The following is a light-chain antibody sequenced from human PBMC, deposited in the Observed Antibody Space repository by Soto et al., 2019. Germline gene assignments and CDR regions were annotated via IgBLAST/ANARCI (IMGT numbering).Light chain of an antibody. CDR3: QQYGSSPIT. Sequence: EIVMTQSPATLSVSPGEGATLSCRASQSVSSKLAWYQQKPGQAPRLLIYDASNRATGIPARFSGSGSGTDFTLTISSLEPEDFAVYYCQQYGSSPITFGQGTRLETK. V-gene: IGKV3D-15*02. CDR1: QSVSSK. J-gene: IGKJ5*01. CDR2: DAS.